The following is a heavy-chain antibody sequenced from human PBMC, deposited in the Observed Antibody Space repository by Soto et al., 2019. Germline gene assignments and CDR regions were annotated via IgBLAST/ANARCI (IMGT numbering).Heavy chain of an antibody. CDR1: GGSFSPNY. J-gene: IGHJ6*02. CDR3: GRAHRDLQQLVHYYYSMDV. V-gene: IGHV4-30-4*08. CDR2: IHYRGST. D-gene: IGHD6-13*01. Sequence: PSETLSLTCTVSGGSFSPNYWAWIRQPPGKGLEWIGHIHYRGSTYHNPSLKSRVTISVDTSKNQVSLKLTSVTAADTAVYYCGRAHRDLQQLVHYYYSMDVWGQGTTVTVSS.